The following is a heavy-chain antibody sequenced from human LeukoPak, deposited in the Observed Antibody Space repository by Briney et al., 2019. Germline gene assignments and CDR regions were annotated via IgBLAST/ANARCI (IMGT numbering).Heavy chain of an antibody. V-gene: IGHV4-59*08. CDR2: IYYSGST. J-gene: IGHJ4*02. D-gene: IGHD6-13*01. CDR3: ARHGIVDSSRKYYFDY. CDR1: GGSISTYY. Sequence: PSETLSLTCTVSGGSISTYYWSWIRQPPGKGLERIGYIYYSGSTSYNPSLKSRVTISVDTSKNQFSLELSSVTAADTAVYYCARHGIVDSSRKYYFDYWGQGTLVTVSS.